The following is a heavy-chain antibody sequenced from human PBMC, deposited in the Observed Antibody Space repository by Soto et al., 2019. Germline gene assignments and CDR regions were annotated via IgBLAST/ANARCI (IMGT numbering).Heavy chain of an antibody. CDR3: ARELLPPTNYYYYYYMDV. CDR1: GGTFSSYS. J-gene: IGHJ6*03. CDR2: IIPILGIA. V-gene: IGHV1-69*04. D-gene: IGHD3-10*01. Sequence: ASVKVSCKASGGTFSSYSISWARQAPGQGLEWMGRIIPILGIANYAQKFQGRVTITADKSTSTAYMEPSSLRSEDTAVYYCARELLPPTNYYYYYYMDVRGKGTTVTVSS.